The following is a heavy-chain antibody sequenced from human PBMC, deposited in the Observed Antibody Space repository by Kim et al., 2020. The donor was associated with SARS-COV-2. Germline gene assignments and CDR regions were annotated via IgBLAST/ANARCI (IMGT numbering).Heavy chain of an antibody. V-gene: IGHV3-15*01. CDR1: GFTFSNAW. CDR2: IKSKTDGGTT. J-gene: IGHJ4*02. Sequence: GGSLRLSCAASGFTFSNAWMSWVRQAPGKGLEWVGRIKSKTDGGTTDYAAPVKGRFTISRDDSKNTLYLQMNSLKTEDTAVYYCTTDALGADYYDSSGYYYGGGRVHYWGQGTLVTVSS. D-gene: IGHD3-22*01. CDR3: TTDALGADYYDSSGYYYGGGRVHY.